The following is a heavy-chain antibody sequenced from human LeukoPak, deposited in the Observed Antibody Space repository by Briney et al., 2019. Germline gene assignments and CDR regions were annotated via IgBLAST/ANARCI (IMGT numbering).Heavy chain of an antibody. CDR1: GGSISSSSYY. CDR3: ARQVSDYFYYYIDV. Sequence: SXTLSLTCSVSGGSISSSSYYWNWIRQPRGKGLEWVGSIYYSGTTYYNSSLKSRVTISEDTSKNRFSLMLTSVTAADTAVYYCARQVSDYFYYYIDVWGEGTTVIVSS. V-gene: IGHV4-39*01. J-gene: IGHJ6*03. CDR2: IYYSGTT.